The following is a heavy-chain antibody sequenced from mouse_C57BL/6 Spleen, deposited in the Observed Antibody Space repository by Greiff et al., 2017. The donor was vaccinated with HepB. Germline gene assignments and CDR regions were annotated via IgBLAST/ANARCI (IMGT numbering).Heavy chain of an antibody. CDR2: INPNNGGT. V-gene: IGHV1-26*01. CDR3: APSITTVRDY. CDR1: GYTFTDYY. D-gene: IGHD1-1*01. J-gene: IGHJ2*01. Sequence: EVQLQQSGPELVKPGASVKISCKASGYTFTDYYMNWVKQSHGKSLEWIGDINPNNGGTSYNQKCKGKATLTVDKSSSTAYMELRSLPSEDSAVYYCAPSITTVRDYWGQGTTLTVAS.